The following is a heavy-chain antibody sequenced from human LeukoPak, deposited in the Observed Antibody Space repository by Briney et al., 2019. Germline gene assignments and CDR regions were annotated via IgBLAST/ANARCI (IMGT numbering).Heavy chain of an antibody. D-gene: IGHD4-17*01. J-gene: IGHJ6*02. V-gene: IGHV3-66*04. CDR3: ASHGDYYYGMDV. Sequence: PGGSLRLSCAASGFIVSSDYMSWVRQAPGKGLEWVSVIYSGGSTYYADSVKGRFTISRDNSKNTLYLQMNSLRAEDTAVYYCASHGDYYYGMDVWGQGTTVTVSS. CDR1: GFIVSSDY. CDR2: IYSGGST.